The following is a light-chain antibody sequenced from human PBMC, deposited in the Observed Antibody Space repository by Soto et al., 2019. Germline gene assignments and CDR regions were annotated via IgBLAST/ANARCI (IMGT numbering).Light chain of an antibody. CDR1: SSDVDGYNY. CDR2: DVS. V-gene: IGLV2-11*01. J-gene: IGLJ1*01. Sequence: QSVLTQPRSVSGSPGQSVTISCTGTSSDVDGYNYVSWYQRHPGKAPKLMIYDVSERPSGVPDRFSGSKSGNTASLTISGLQAEDEADYYCCSYAGSYTSYVFGTGTKVTVL. CDR3: CSYAGSYTSYV.